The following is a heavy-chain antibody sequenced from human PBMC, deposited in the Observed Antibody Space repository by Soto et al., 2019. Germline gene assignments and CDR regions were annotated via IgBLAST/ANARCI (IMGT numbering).Heavy chain of an antibody. D-gene: IGHD1-26*01. CDR3: ARVSGSYYYGMDV. Sequence: PSETLSLTCTVPGASISSSNWWSWVRQPPGKGLEWIGEIYHSGSTNYNPSLKSRVTISVDKSKNQFSLKLSSVTAADTAVYYCARVSGSYYYGMDVWGQGTTVTVSS. J-gene: IGHJ6*02. CDR2: IYHSGST. V-gene: IGHV4-4*02. CDR1: GASISSSNW.